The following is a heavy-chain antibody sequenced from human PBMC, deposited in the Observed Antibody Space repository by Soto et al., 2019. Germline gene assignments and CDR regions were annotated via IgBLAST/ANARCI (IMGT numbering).Heavy chain of an antibody. D-gene: IGHD3-16*01. Sequence: QVQLVESGGGVVQPGRSLRLSCAASGFTFSSYAMHWVRQARGKGLEWMAVMSYDGSNKYYADSVKGRFTISRDNSKNTLYLQMNSLRPEDTALYYCARDGGAYWGQGTLVIVSS. V-gene: IGHV3-30-3*01. CDR1: GFTFSSYA. CDR2: MSYDGSNK. CDR3: ARDGGAY. J-gene: IGHJ4*02.